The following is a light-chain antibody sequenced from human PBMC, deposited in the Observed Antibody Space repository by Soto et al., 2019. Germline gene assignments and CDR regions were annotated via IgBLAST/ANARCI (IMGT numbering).Light chain of an antibody. CDR2: GAS. Sequence: EIVLTQSPCTLSLSPGDRATLSCRASQSIRRNYLAWHQQKPGQAPRLLIHGASSRATGIPDRFSGSGSGTDFTLTISRLEPEDFAVYFCQQYDSTPDTFGQGTRLEIK. V-gene: IGKV3-20*01. CDR3: QQYDSTPDT. CDR1: QSIRRNY. J-gene: IGKJ5*01.